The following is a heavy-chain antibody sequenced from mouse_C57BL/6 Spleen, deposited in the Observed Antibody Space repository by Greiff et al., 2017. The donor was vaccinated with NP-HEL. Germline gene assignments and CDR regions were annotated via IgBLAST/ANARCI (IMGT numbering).Heavy chain of an antibody. D-gene: IGHD3-3*01. Sequence: VQGVESGAELARPGASVKLSCKASGYTFTSYGISWVKQRTGQGLEWIGEIYPRSGNTYYNEKFKGKATLTADKSSSTAYMELRSLTSEDSAVYFCARRGGTEDYYVDYWGQGTTRTVSS. CDR2: IYPRSGNT. CDR1: GYTFTSYG. J-gene: IGHJ2*01. V-gene: IGHV1-81*01. CDR3: ARRGGTEDYYVDY.